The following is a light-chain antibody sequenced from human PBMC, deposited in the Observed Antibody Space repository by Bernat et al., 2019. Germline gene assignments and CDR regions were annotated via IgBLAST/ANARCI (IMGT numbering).Light chain of an antibody. CDR1: SSDVGGYNY. J-gene: IGLJ1*01. Sequence: QSALTQSASVSGSPGQSITISCTGTSSDVGGYNYVSWYQQHPGKAPKLMIYDVSKRPSGVPDRFSGSKSGNTASLTISGLQAEDEADYYCCSYAGSYTYVFATGTKVTVL. CDR2: DVS. CDR3: CSYAGSYTYV. V-gene: IGLV2-11*01.